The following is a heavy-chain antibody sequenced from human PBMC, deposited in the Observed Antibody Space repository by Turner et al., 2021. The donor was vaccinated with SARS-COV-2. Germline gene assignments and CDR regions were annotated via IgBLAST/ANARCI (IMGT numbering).Heavy chain of an antibody. Sequence: EAQLVESGGGLVHSGGPLRLSGAASGLTFSNDWMTWVRQAPGKGLEWVGNINTDGSEKDYVGSVKGRFTISRDNAKKSLYLQMNSMRVEDTAMYYCARNLGWYHLDPWGQGILVIVSS. CDR3: ARNLGWYHLDP. V-gene: IGHV3-7*01. D-gene: IGHD6-19*01. J-gene: IGHJ5*02. CDR2: INTDGSEK. CDR1: GLTFSNDW.